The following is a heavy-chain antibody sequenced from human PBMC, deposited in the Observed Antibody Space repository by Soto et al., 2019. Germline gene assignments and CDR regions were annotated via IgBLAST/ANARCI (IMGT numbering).Heavy chain of an antibody. D-gene: IGHD3-16*02. J-gene: IGHJ4*02. CDR1: GFTFSSYA. CDR2: ISYDGSNK. V-gene: IGHV3-30-3*01. Sequence: GGSLRLSCAASGFTFSSYAMHWVRQAPGKGLEWVAVISYDGSNKYYADSVKGRFTISRDNSKNTLYLQMNSLRAEDTAVYYCARGHYDYVWGSYRRTPYYFDYWGQGTLVTVSS. CDR3: ARGHYDYVWGSYRRTPYYFDY.